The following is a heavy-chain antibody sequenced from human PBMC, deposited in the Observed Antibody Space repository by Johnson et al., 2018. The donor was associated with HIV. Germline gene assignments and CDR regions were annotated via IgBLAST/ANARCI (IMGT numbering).Heavy chain of an antibody. Sequence: QVQLVESGGGVVQPGESLRLSCAASGFTFSSYGMHWVRQAPGKGLEWVAFIRYDGSNKYYADSVKGRFTISRDNSKNTLYLQMDSLTAEDTAVYYCATWAPDAFDIWGQGTMVTVSS. CDR2: IRYDGSNK. CDR1: GFTFSSYG. CDR3: ATWAPDAFDI. J-gene: IGHJ3*02. D-gene: IGHD7-27*01. V-gene: IGHV3-30*02.